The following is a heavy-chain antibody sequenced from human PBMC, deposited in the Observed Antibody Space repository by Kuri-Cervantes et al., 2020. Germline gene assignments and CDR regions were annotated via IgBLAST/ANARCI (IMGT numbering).Heavy chain of an antibody. Sequence: GGSLRLSCAASEITFSRYAMHWIRQAPGKGLEWVSYISSSGSTIYYADSVKGRFTISRNNAKNSLYLQMNSLRAEDTAVYYCAREDIVVVPAAILGYGGMDVWGQGTTVTVSS. J-gene: IGHJ6*02. CDR1: EITFSRYA. CDR2: ISSSGSTI. D-gene: IGHD2-2*02. CDR3: AREDIVVVPAAILGYGGMDV. V-gene: IGHV3-48*03.